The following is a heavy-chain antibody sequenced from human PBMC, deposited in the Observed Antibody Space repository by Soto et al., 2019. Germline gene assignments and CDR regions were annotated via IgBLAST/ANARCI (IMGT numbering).Heavy chain of an antibody. V-gene: IGHV3-30*18. CDR3: AKDGYKYKYYSDY. D-gene: IGHD5-18*01. Sequence: PWGSLRLSCAASGFSFIRYGIHFVRHAAGKGLEWVAVISKDGGDKEYAESVKGRCTISRENSKSTVYLQMNSLRVEDTAVYYCAKDGYKYKYYSDYWGQGTLVTVSS. CDR2: ISKDGGDK. CDR1: GFSFIRYG. J-gene: IGHJ4*02.